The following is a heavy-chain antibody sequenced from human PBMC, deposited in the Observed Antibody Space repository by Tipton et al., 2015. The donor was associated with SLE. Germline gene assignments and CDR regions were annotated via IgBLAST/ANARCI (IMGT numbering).Heavy chain of an antibody. Sequence: TLSLTCTVSGGSISSYYWSWIWQPPGKGLEWIGYIYYSGSTNYNPSLKSRVTISVDTSKNQFSLKLSSVTAADTAVYYCARDRITMTVGAFDIWGQGTMVTVSS. CDR3: ARDRITMTVGAFDI. D-gene: IGHD3-22*01. CDR1: GGSISSYY. J-gene: IGHJ3*02. V-gene: IGHV4-59*12. CDR2: IYYSGST.